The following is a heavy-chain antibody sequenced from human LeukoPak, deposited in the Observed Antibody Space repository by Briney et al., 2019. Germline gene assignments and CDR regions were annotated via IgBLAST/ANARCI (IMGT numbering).Heavy chain of an antibody. Sequence: SETLSLTCTVSGYSISNAYYWGWIRQPPGKGLEWIGSLHHSGSTYYNPSLKSRVTTSVDTSKNRFSLKLTSVTAADTAVYYCARDLPRTMIVSRGDAFDIWGQGTMVTVSS. CDR2: LHHSGST. CDR1: GYSISNAYY. D-gene: IGHD3-22*01. V-gene: IGHV4-38-2*02. CDR3: ARDLPRTMIVSRGDAFDI. J-gene: IGHJ3*02.